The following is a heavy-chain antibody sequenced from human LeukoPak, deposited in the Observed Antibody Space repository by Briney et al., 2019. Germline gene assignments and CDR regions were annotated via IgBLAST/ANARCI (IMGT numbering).Heavy chain of an antibody. V-gene: IGHV4-39*07. J-gene: IGHJ3*02. Sequence: PSETLSLTCTVSGGSISSSSYYWGWIRQPPGKGLEWIGSIYYSGSTYYNPSLKSRVAISVDTSKNQFSLKLSSVTAADTAVYYCARDRRRDRLHAFDIWGQGTMVTVSS. CDR1: GGSISSSSYY. CDR2: IYYSGST. CDR3: ARDRRRDRLHAFDI. D-gene: IGHD1-26*01.